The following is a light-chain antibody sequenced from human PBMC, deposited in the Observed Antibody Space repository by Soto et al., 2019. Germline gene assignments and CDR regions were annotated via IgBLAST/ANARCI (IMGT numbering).Light chain of an antibody. V-gene: IGKV3-20*01. CDR3: QHYGNAST. CDR1: QRIGSNF. J-gene: IGKJ5*01. Sequence: VLTQSPGSLSVSPGERVNLSCKTSQRIGSNFVAWYQQTPGQAPRLIIYASVNRATGIPNRFSGSSAGKVFTLTINRLAHEYFAVYYCQHYGNASTFGQGTRLEIK. CDR2: ASV.